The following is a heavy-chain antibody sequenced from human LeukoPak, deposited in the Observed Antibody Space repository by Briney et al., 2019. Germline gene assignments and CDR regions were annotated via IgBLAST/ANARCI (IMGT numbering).Heavy chain of an antibody. CDR3: ARVRGGYYFDY. V-gene: IGHV3-48*01. Sequence: GGTLRLSCAASGFTFSGYIMNWVRQAPGKGLEWISYISSSGSSIDYADSVKGRFTISRDNAKNSLHLQMNSLRAEDTAVYYCARVRGGYYFDYWGQGTLVTVSS. J-gene: IGHJ4*02. CDR2: ISSSGSSI. D-gene: IGHD3-10*01. CDR1: GFTFSGYI.